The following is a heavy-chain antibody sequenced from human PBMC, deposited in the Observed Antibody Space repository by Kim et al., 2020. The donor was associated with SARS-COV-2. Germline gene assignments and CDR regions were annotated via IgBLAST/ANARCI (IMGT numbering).Heavy chain of an antibody. V-gene: IGHV3-7*01. CDR3: ARGGSYSFEY. CDR2: LNEDGSEK. D-gene: IGHD5-12*01. Sequence: GGSLRLSCAASGFNFREYWMRWVRQSPGKGLEWVADLNEDGSEKFYMDSVRGRFTISRDNAKNSLFPQMNSLRAEDAALYYCARGGSYSFEYWGQGSLVTVSS. CDR1: GFNFREYW. J-gene: IGHJ4*02.